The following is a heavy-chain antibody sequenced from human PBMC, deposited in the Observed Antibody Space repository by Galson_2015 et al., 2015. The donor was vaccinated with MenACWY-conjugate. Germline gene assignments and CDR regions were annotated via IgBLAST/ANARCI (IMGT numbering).Heavy chain of an antibody. CDR3: AKAFHRYCTPPACSGFDY. CDR1: GFTFSSYD. CDR2: IRHDGSRK. Sequence: SLRLSCAASGFTFSSYDMHWVRQAAGKGLEWVAFIRHDGSRKYYADSVKGRFTISRGDSKNTLYLQMNGLRSDDTAVYYCAKAFHRYCTPPACSGFDYWGQGTLVTVSS. D-gene: IGHD2-8*01. J-gene: IGHJ4*02. V-gene: IGHV3-30*02.